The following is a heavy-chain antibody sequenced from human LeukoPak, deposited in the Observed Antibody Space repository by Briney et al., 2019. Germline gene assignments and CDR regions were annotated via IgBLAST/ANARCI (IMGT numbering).Heavy chain of an antibody. V-gene: IGHV1-18*01. D-gene: IGHD6-19*01. CDR3: ARDLKRGYSSGRYSWGTGSSSDY. CDR2: ISAYNGNT. J-gene: IGHJ4*02. CDR1: GYTFTSYG. Sequence: ASVKVSCKASGYTFTSYGISWVRQAPGQGLEWMGWISAYNGNTNYAQKFQGRVTMTTDTSTSTAYMELRSLRSDDTAVYYCARDLKRGYSSGRYSWGTGSSSDYWGQGTLVTVSS.